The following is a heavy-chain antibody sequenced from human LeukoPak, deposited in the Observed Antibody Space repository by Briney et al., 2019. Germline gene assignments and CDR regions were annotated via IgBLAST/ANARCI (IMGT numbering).Heavy chain of an antibody. J-gene: IGHJ4*02. Sequence: ASVKVSCMASGGTFSSYTISWVRQAPGQGLEWMGRIIPILGIANYAQKFQGRVTITADKSTSTAYMELSSLRSEDTAVYYCARDAGRSTFGGVIVPPYFDYWGQGTLVTVSS. CDR3: ARDAGRSTFGGVIVPPYFDY. CDR1: GGTFSSYT. V-gene: IGHV1-69*04. CDR2: IIPILGIA. D-gene: IGHD3-16*02.